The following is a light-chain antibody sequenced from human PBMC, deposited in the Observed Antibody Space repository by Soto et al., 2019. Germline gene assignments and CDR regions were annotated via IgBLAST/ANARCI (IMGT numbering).Light chain of an antibody. CDR2: WAS. CDR1: QSVLYSSNNKNY. V-gene: IGKV4-1*01. CDR3: QQYYSTLIT. Sequence: DIVMTQSPDSLAVSLGERATINCKSSQSVLYSSNNKNYLAWYQQKPGQPPKLLIYWASTRESGVPDRFSGSGSGTDFPLTISSLQAEDVAVYYCQQYYSTLITFGGGTKVEIK. J-gene: IGKJ4*01.